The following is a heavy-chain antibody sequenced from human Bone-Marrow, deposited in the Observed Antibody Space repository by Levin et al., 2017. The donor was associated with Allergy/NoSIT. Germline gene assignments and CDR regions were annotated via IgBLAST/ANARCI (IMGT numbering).Heavy chain of an antibody. V-gene: IGHV3-11*01. J-gene: IGHJ4*02. CDR2: ISGTSSTT. CDR1: GFTLKDYY. CDR3: AGDFTWGFFEY. D-gene: IGHD3-16*01. Sequence: GGSLRLSCAASGFTLKDYYMSWIRQAPGRGLEWIGYISGTSSTTYYADPVKGRFTISRDNAKNSLYLQMNSLRAEDTAMYYCAGDFTWGFFEYWGQGSLITVSS.